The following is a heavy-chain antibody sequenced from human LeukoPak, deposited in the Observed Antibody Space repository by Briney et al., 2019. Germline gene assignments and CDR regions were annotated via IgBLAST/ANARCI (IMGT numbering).Heavy chain of an antibody. V-gene: IGHV3-66*02. D-gene: IGHD5-18*01. Sequence: PGGSLRLSCAASGFTVSSNYMSWVRQAPGKGLEWVSVIYSGGSTYYADSVKGRFTISRDNSKNTLYLQMNSLRAEDTAVCYCARGGYSYPYPAYYFDYWGQGTLVTVSS. CDR2: IYSGGST. J-gene: IGHJ4*02. CDR1: GFTVSSNY. CDR3: ARGGYSYPYPAYYFDY.